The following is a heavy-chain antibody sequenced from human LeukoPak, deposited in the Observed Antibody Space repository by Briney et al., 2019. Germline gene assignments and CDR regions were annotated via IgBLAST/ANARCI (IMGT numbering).Heavy chain of an antibody. Sequence: SETLSLTCTVSGGSISNYYWSWIRQPPGKGLEWIGYIYYSGTSNYNPTNYNPSLKSRVTISVDTFKNQFSLKLSSVTAADTAVYYCAGVPEDSGYDLGGFDYWGQGTLVTVSS. CDR2: IYYSGTSNYNPT. CDR3: AGVPEDSGYDLGGFDY. V-gene: IGHV4-59*01. J-gene: IGHJ4*02. CDR1: GGSISNYY. D-gene: IGHD5-12*01.